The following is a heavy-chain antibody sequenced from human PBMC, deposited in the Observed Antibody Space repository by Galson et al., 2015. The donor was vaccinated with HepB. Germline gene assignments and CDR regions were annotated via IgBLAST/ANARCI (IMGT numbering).Heavy chain of an antibody. J-gene: IGHJ6*04. CDR2: IDPGDSDT. D-gene: IGHD6-19*01. CDR3: ARHSGRSGLYSFYGMDV. V-gene: IGHV5-51*01. CDR1: GYRFSDYW. Sequence: QSGAEVKKTGESLRISCKGSGYRFSDYWIAWVRQMPGKGLEWMGIIDPGDSDTRYSPSFQGQVTISADRSISTAYLQWSSLKASDTSMYYCARHSGRSGLYSFYGMDVWGEGTTVTVSS.